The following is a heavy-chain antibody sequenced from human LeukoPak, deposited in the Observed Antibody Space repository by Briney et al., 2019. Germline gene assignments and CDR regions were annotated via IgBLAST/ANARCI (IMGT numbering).Heavy chain of an antibody. CDR2: IGGSGGST. J-gene: IGHJ4*02. CDR1: GFTFSSYA. D-gene: IGHD1-7*01. Sequence: GGSLRLSCAASGFTFSSYAMSWVRQAPGKGLEWVSVIGGSGGSTYYADSVKGRFTISRDNSKNTLYLQMSSLRAEDTAVYYCAKKRRELRGFDYWGQGTLVTVSS. V-gene: IGHV3-23*01. CDR3: AKKRRELRGFDY.